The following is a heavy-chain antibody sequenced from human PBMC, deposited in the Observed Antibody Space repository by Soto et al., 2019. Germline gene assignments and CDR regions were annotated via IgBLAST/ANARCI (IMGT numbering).Heavy chain of an antibody. V-gene: IGHV3-53*01. D-gene: IGHD3-10*01. J-gene: IGHJ6*02. CDR1: GFTVSSNY. CDR2: IYSGGST. CDR3: ARDGHGSGSYYKRGPYYYYYGMDV. Sequence: GGSLRLSCAASGFTVSSNYMSWVRQAPGKGLEWVSVIYSGGSTYYADSVKGRFTISRDNSKNTLYLQMNSLRAEDTAVYYCARDGHGSGSYYKRGPYYYYYGMDVWGQGTTVTVSS.